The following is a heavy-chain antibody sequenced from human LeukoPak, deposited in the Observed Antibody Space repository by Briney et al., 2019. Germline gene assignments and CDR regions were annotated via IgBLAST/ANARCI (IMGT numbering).Heavy chain of an antibody. CDR2: INHSGST. V-gene: IGHV4-34*01. Sequence: SETLSLTCAVYGGSFSGYYWSWIRQPPGKGLEWIGEINHSGSTSYNPSLKSRVTISVDTSKNQFSLKLSSVIAADTAVYYCARAAYSGSYHSDYWGQGTLVTVSS. J-gene: IGHJ4*02. CDR3: ARAAYSGSYHSDY. CDR1: GGSFSGYY. D-gene: IGHD1-26*01.